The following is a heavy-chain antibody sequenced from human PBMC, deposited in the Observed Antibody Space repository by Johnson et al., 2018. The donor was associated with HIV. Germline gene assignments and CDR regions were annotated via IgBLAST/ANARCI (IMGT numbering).Heavy chain of an antibody. V-gene: IGHV3-30*18. J-gene: IGHJ3*02. CDR3: AKGRSGGSGAFDI. CDR1: GFTFSSYG. D-gene: IGHD3-10*01. CDR2: ISYDGSDK. Sequence: QVQLVESGGGVVQPGRSLRLSCAASGFTFSSYGMHWVRQAPGKGLEWAAVISYDGSDKYYADSVKGRFTISRDNSKNTLYVQMNRLRTEDTAVYFCAKGRSGGSGAFDIWGQGTMVTVSS.